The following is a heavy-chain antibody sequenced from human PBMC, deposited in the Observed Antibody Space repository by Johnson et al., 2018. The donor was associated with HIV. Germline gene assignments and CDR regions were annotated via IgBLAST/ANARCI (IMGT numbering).Heavy chain of an antibody. J-gene: IGHJ3*02. CDR2: IWYDGSNK. CDR3: TKGRIFGVVMEAFDI. V-gene: IGHV3-33*06. D-gene: IGHD3-3*01. CDR1: GFTFSSYG. Sequence: QVQLVESGGGVVQPGRSLRLSCAASGFTFSSYGMHWVRQAPGKGLEWVAVIWYDGSNKYYADSVKGRFTISRDNSKNPLYLKMTSLRAEDTAVYYCTKGRIFGVVMEAFDIWGQGTMVTVSS.